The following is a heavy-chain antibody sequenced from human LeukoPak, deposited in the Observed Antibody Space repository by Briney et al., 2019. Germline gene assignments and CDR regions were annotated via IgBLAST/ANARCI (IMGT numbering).Heavy chain of an antibody. CDR2: INPDGSTT. Sequence: GGSLRLSCAASGFTFSSYWMHWVRQAPEKGLVWVSRINPDGSTTTYADSVEGRFTISRDNARNTLYLQMNSLRVEDTAVYYCARVGVGSYHFDDWGQGTLVTVSS. J-gene: IGHJ4*02. V-gene: IGHV3-74*01. D-gene: IGHD3-10*01. CDR1: GFTFSSYW. CDR3: ARVGVGSYHFDD.